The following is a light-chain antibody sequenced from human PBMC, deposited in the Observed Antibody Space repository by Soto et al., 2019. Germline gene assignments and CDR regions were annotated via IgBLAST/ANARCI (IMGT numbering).Light chain of an antibody. CDR1: QSINSD. V-gene: IGKV3-15*01. CDR2: GAS. J-gene: IGKJ4*01. Sequence: EIVMTQSPATLSVSPGETTRLSCRASQSINSDVAWYQQKVGQTPRLLIHGASTRATGFPARFSGSGSGTEFTLTISSLQSEDFAVFYCQQYDNWPLTFGGGTKVDIK. CDR3: QQYDNWPLT.